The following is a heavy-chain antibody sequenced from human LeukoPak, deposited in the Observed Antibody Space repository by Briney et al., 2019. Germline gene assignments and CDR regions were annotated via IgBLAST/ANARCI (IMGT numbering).Heavy chain of an antibody. CDR2: MNHSGST. Sequence: SETLSLTCAVSVGSFSGYFWSWIRQPPGKGLEWIGEMNHSGSTNYKPSLKSRFTISVDTSKNQFSLKLSSVTAADTAVYCCARGTYFVDYWGQGTLVTVSS. CDR1: VGSFSGYF. V-gene: IGHV4-34*01. D-gene: IGHD3-10*01. J-gene: IGHJ4*02. CDR3: ARGTYFVDY.